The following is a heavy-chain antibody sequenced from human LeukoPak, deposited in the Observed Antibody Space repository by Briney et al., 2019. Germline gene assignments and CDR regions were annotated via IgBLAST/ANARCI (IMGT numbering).Heavy chain of an antibody. CDR2: IYYSGST. Sequence: SETLSLTCTVSGGSISSSSYYWGWIRQPPGKGLEWIGSIYYSGSTYYNPSLKSRVTISVDTSKNQSSLKLSSVTAADTAVYYCARRRPNFDVDYWGQGTLVTVSS. CDR3: ARRRPNFDVDY. D-gene: IGHD3-9*01. V-gene: IGHV4-39*01. CDR1: GGSISSSSYY. J-gene: IGHJ4*02.